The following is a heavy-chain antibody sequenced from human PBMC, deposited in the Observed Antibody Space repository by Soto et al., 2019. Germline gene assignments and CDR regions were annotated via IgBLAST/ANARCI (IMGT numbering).Heavy chain of an antibody. J-gene: IGHJ5*01. CDR1: GGTFSSYT. V-gene: IGHV1-69*02. D-gene: IGHD1-26*01. CDR2: IIPILGIA. CDR3: VRDRDVGPRVWLAS. Sequence: QVQLVQSGAEVKKPGSSVKGSCKASGGTFSSYTISWVRQAPGQGLEWMGRIIPILGIANYAQTFQGRVTNTADKSTSTAYMDVSSLRSEDTAVYYCVRDRDVGPRVWLASGGQGTLVTVSA.